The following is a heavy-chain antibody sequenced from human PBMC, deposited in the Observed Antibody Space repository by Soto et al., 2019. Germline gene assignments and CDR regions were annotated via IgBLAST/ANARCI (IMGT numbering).Heavy chain of an antibody. CDR1: GFSVGGNY. J-gene: IGHJ4*02. CDR3: ASGPASDC. CDR2: IYRGGNP. D-gene: IGHD2-2*01. V-gene: IGHV3-53*01. Sequence: EERLVQSGGGLVQPGGSLRLSCAAYGFSVGGNYMSWVRQAPGKGLELVSLIYRGGNPFYADSMKGRFTLSRDNSNNMLSLQLATLRAEATDVYYCASGPASDCWGQGTLVIVSS.